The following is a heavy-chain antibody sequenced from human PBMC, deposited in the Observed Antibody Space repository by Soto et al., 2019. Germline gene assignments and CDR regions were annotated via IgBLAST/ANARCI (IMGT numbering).Heavy chain of an antibody. CDR2: IYYSGST. D-gene: IGHD3-9*01. CDR3: ARDTRNYDILTGFYYYYGMDV. Sequence: QVQLQESGPGLVKPSQTLSLTCTVSGGSISSGGYYWSWIRQHPGKGLEWIGYIYYSGSTYYNPSLKSRVTISVDTSKNQFSLKLSSVTAADTAVYYCARDTRNYDILTGFYYYYGMDVWGQGTTVTVSS. V-gene: IGHV4-31*03. CDR1: GGSISSGGYY. J-gene: IGHJ6*02.